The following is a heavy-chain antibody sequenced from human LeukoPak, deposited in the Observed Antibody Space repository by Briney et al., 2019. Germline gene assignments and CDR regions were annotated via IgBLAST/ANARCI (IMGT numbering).Heavy chain of an antibody. V-gene: IGHV3-7*01. CDR3: ARGGFSLY. J-gene: IGHJ4*02. CDR2: IKQDGSEK. D-gene: IGHD5-18*01. Sequence: GGSLRLSCAASGFTFSSYSMNWVRQAPGKGLEWVANIKQDGSEKYYVDSVKGRFTISRDNAKNSLYLQMNSLRAEDTAVYYCARGGFSLYWGQGTLVTVSS. CDR1: GFTFSSYS.